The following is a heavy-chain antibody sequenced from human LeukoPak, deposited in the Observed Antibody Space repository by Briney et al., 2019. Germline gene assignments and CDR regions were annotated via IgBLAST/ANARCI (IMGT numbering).Heavy chain of an antibody. CDR1: GGTFSSYA. Sequence: KISCKASGGTFSSYAISWVRQAPGQGLEWMGRIIPIFGTANYAQKFQGRVTITTDESTSTAYMELSSLRSEDTAVYYCARGYSSSWYDSDNWFDPWGQGTLVTVSS. J-gene: IGHJ5*02. CDR3: ARGYSSSWYDSDNWFDP. D-gene: IGHD6-13*01. CDR2: IIPIFGTA. V-gene: IGHV1-69*05.